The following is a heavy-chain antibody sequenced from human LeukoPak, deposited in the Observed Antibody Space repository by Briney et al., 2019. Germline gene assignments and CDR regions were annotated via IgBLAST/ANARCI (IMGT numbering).Heavy chain of an antibody. V-gene: IGHV3-23*01. D-gene: IGHD4-17*01. CDR3: AKDTDYGDYGGVLDY. CDR1: AFTFSSYA. Sequence: GGSLRLSCAASAFTFSSYAMSWVRQAPGKGLEWVSAISGSGGSTYYADSVKGGFTISRDNSKNTLYLQMNSLRAEDTAVYYCAKDTDYGDYGGVLDYWGQGTLVTVSS. CDR2: ISGSGGST. J-gene: IGHJ4*02.